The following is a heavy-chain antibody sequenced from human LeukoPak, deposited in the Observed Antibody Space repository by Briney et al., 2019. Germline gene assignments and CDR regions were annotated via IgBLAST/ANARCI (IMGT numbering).Heavy chain of an antibody. CDR1: GFTFSTYW. CDR3: AREDAYSRFDAFDI. Sequence: PGGSLRLSCAASGFTFSTYWMSWVRQAPGKGLEWVANIKQDGSEKYYVDSVKGRFTISRDTSKNTLYLQMNSLRAEDTAVYYCAREDAYSRFDAFDIWGQGTMVTVSS. J-gene: IGHJ3*02. D-gene: IGHD5-24*01. CDR2: IKQDGSEK. V-gene: IGHV3-7*01.